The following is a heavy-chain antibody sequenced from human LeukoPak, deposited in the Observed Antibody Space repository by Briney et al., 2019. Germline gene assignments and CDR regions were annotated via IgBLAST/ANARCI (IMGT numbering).Heavy chain of an antibody. CDR1: GFTFSNAW. J-gene: IGHJ6*02. V-gene: IGHV3-15*07. CDR3: TTDRGPIEYSSSSYYYGMDV. D-gene: IGHD6-6*01. Sequence: GGSLRLSCAVSGFTFSNAWMNWARQAPGKGLEWVGRIKSKTDGGTTDYAAPVKGRFSISRDDSKNTLYLQMNSLKTEDTAVYYCTTDRGPIEYSSSSYYYGMDVWGQGTTVIVSS. CDR2: IKSKTDGGTT.